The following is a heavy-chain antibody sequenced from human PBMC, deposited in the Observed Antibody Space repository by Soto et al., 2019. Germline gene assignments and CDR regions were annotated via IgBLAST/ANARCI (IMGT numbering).Heavy chain of an antibody. J-gene: IGHJ5*02. D-gene: IGHD2-15*01. CDR3: AKDKGSGPTGWFDP. V-gene: IGHV3-9*01. CDR1: GCTFDDYA. CDR2: ISWNSGSI. Sequence: PGGSLRLSCAASGCTFDDYAMHWVRQAPGKGLEWVSGISWNSGSIGYADSVKGRFTISRDNAKNSLYLQMNSLRAEDTALYYCAKDKGSGPTGWFDPWGQGTLVTVSS.